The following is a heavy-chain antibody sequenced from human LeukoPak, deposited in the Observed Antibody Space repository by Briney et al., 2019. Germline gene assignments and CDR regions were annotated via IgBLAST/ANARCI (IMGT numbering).Heavy chain of an antibody. CDR3: ARVRDDYYGSGSYDY. D-gene: IGHD3-10*01. CDR2: INPSGGST. J-gene: IGHJ4*02. V-gene: IGHV1-46*01. CDR1: GYTFTSYY. Sequence: ASVKVSCKASGYTFTSYYMHWVRQAPGQGLEWMGIINPSGGSTSYAQKFQGRVTMTRDMSTSTVYMELSSLRSEDTAVYYCARVRDDYYGSGSYDYWGQGTLVTVSS.